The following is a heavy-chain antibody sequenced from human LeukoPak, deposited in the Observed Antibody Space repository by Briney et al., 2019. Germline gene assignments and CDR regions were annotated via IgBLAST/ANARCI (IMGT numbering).Heavy chain of an antibody. CDR1: GFTFSSYW. J-gene: IGHJ6*03. V-gene: IGHV3-7*01. CDR3: ARGRSTSCYATVCYYYYMDV. D-gene: IGHD2-2*01. CDR2: IKQDGSEK. Sequence: GGSLRLSCAASGFTFSSYWMSWVRQAPGKGLEWVANIKQDGSEKYHVDSVKGRFTISRDNAKNSLYLQMNSLRAEDTAVYYCARGRSTSCYATVCYYYYMDVWGKGTTVTVSS.